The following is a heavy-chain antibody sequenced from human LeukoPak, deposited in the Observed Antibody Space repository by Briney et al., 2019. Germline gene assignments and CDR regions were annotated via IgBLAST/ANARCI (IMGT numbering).Heavy chain of an antibody. CDR3: ARGGGGITGTSAYYYYYYYMDV. CDR1: GYTFTSYG. D-gene: IGHD1/OR15-1a*01. V-gene: IGHV1-18*01. Sequence: ASVKVSCKASGYTFTSYGISWVRQAPGQGLEWMGWISAYNGNTNYAQKLQGRVTMTTDTSTSTAYMELRSLRSEDTAVYYCARGGGGITGTSAYYYYYYYMDVWGKGTTVTVSS. J-gene: IGHJ6*03. CDR2: ISAYNGNT.